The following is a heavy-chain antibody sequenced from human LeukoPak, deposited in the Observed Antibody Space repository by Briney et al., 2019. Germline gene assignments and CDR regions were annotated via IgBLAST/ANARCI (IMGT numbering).Heavy chain of an antibody. J-gene: IGHJ2*01. D-gene: IGHD1-14*01. Sequence: GGSLRLSCAASAFTFSNNAMSWVRQAPGKGLEWVSTISTSGGGTFYADSVKGRFTISRDNSKNTLYLQINSLRAEDTAVYYCARTRGSYWYFDLWGRGTLVTVSS. V-gene: IGHV3-23*01. CDR3: ARTRGSYWYFDL. CDR1: AFTFSNNA. CDR2: ISTSGGGT.